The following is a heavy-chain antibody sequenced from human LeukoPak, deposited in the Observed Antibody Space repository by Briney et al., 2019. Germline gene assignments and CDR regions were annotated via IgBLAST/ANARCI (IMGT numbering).Heavy chain of an antibody. J-gene: IGHJ4*02. CDR3: AREEWELHPTPLFDY. Sequence: SQTLSLTCAISGDSFSSNSAAWNWIRQSPSRGLEWLGRTYYRSKWYNDYAVSVKSRITINPDTSKNQFSLQLNSVTPEDTAVYYCAREEWELHPTPLFDYWGQGTLVTVSS. CDR1: GDSFSSNSAA. CDR2: TYYRSKWYN. D-gene: IGHD1-26*01. V-gene: IGHV6-1*01.